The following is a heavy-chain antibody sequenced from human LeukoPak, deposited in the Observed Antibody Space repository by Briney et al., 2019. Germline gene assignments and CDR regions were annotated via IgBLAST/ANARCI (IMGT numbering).Heavy chain of an antibody. D-gene: IGHD5-18*01. V-gene: IGHV4-59*01. CDR2: IYYSGST. CDR3: ARENDRYGRIDY. CDR1: GGSISSYY. Sequence: KPSETLSLTCTVSGGSISSYYWSWIRQPPGKGLEWIGYIYYSGSTNYNPSLKSRVIISIDTSKNQFSLRLSSVTAADTAVYYCARENDRYGRIDYWGQGTQVTVSS. J-gene: IGHJ4*02.